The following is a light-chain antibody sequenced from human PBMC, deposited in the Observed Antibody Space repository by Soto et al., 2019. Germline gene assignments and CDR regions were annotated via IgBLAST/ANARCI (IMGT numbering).Light chain of an antibody. CDR3: QQYNTSPWT. V-gene: IGKV1-5*03. J-gene: IGKJ1*01. Sequence: DIQMTQSPSTLSASVGDRVTITCRASQSISSWLAWYQQKPGKAPKLLIHKASSRESGVPSRFSGSESGTEFTLTISSLQPDDFATYYCQQYNTSPWTFGQGTKVEIK. CDR2: KAS. CDR1: QSISSW.